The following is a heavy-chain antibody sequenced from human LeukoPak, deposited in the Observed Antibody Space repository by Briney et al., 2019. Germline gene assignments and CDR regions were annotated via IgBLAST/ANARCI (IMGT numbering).Heavy chain of an antibody. V-gene: IGHV3-7*03. CDR3: ARGKIVGATNFDY. Sequence: PGGSLRLSCAASGFTVSSNYMSWVRQAPGKGLEWVANIKQDGSEKYYVDSVKGRFTISRDNAKNSLSLQMNSLRAEDTAIYYCARGKIVGATNFDYWGQGTLVTVSS. D-gene: IGHD1-26*01. CDR1: GFTVSSNY. CDR2: IKQDGSEK. J-gene: IGHJ4*02.